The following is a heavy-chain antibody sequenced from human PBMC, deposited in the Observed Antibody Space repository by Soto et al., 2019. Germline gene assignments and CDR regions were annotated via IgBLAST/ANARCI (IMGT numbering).Heavy chain of an antibody. V-gene: IGHV3-30*18. CDR3: AKDAYCGGDCYDTLDY. CDR2: ISYDGSNK. CDR1: GFTFSSYG. D-gene: IGHD2-21*02. J-gene: IGHJ4*02. Sequence: QVQLVESGGGVVQPGRSLRLSCAASGFTFSSYGMHWVCQAPGKGLEWVAVISYDGSNKYYADSVKGRFTISRDNSKNTLYLQMNSLRAEDTAVYYCAKDAYCGGDCYDTLDYWGQGTLVTVSS.